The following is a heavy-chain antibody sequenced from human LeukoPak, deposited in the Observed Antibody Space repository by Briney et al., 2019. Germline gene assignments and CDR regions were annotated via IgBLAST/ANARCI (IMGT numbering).Heavy chain of an antibody. CDR3: AKDKVRYCSTSCYTLDY. V-gene: IGHV3-43*01. CDR1: GFTFDDYT. D-gene: IGHD2-2*02. J-gene: IGHJ4*02. CDR2: ISWDGGST. Sequence: SGGSLRLSCAASGFTFDDYTMHWVRQAPGKGLEWVSLISWDGGSTYYADSVKGRFTISRDNSKNSLYLQMNSLRTEDAALYYCAKDKVRYCSTSCYTLDYWGQGTLVTVSS.